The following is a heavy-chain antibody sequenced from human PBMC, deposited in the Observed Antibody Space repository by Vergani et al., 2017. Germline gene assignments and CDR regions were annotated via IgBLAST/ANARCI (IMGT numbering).Heavy chain of an antibody. CDR2: IIPILGIA. D-gene: IGHD3-10*01. CDR3: ARDPDYYGSGSSPTGDY. V-gene: IGHV1-69*08. CDR1: GGTFSSYT. Sequence: QVQLVQSGAEVKKPGSSVKVSCKASGGTFSSYTISWVRQAPGQGLEWMGRIIPILGIANYAQKFQGRVTITADKSTSTAYMELSSLRSEDTAVYYCARDPDYYGSGSSPTGDYWGQGTLVTFSS. J-gene: IGHJ4*02.